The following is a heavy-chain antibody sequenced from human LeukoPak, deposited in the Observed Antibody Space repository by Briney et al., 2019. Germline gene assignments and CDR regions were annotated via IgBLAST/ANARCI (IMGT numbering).Heavy chain of an antibody. Sequence: GRSLRLSCAASGFTFNNYAMHWVRQAPGKGLEWVGVIWYDGSNEYYADSVKGRFTISRDNSKNTLYVQMNSLRAEDTAVYYCARDGTGQFDYWGQGTLVTVSS. CDR2: IWYDGSNE. J-gene: IGHJ4*02. D-gene: IGHD3-10*01. CDR1: GFTFNNYA. V-gene: IGHV3-33*01. CDR3: ARDGTGQFDY.